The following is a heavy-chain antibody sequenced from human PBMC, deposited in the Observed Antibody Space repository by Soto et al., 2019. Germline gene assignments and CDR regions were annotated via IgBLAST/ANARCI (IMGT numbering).Heavy chain of an antibody. J-gene: IGHJ5*02. CDR3: ARGTIAPSGWFDP. V-gene: IGHV4-34*01. Sequence: QVQLQQWGAGLLKPSETLSLTCAVYGGSFSGYYWSWIRRPPGKGLEWIGEINHSGSTNYNPSLKSRVTISVDTSKNQFSLKLSSVTAADTAVYYCARGTIAPSGWFDPWGQGTLVTVSS. CDR2: INHSGST. CDR1: GGSFSGYY.